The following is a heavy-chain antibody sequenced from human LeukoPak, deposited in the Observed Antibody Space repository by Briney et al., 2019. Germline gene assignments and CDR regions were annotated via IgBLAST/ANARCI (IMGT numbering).Heavy chain of an antibody. CDR2: IYYTGST. D-gene: IGHD3-10*01. V-gene: IGHV4-59*01. Sequence: SETLSFTGTVSGGSISSYYWSWFRKPPGKGLEFIGYIYYTGSTNYKPSLKSRVTISIETSKNQFSLKLSSVTAADTAVYYCGGGVDYNFYFDYWGQGSLVTVSS. J-gene: IGHJ4*02. CDR1: GGSISSYY. CDR3: GGGVDYNFYFDY.